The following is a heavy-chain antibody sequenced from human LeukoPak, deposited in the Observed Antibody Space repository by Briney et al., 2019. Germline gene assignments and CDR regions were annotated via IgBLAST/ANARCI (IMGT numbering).Heavy chain of an antibody. CDR3: ARAPYDILTGYFLFDS. CDR1: GGSISSYY. V-gene: IGHV4-59*12. J-gene: IGHJ4*02. D-gene: IGHD3-9*01. CDR2: IYHRGST. Sequence: SETLSLTCTVSGGSISSYYWSWIRQPPGKGLGWIGYIYHRGSTSYNPSLKSRVTISLDKSRNQFSLNLSSVTAADTAVYYCARAPYDILTGYFLFDSWGQGTLVTVSS.